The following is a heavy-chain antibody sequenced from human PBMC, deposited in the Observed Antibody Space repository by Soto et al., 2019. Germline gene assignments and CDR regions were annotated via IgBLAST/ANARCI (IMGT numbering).Heavy chain of an antibody. V-gene: IGHV4-31*03. Sequence: QVQLQESGPGLVKPSQTLSLTCTVSGDSMSSGGYYWSWIRQLPGKGLEWIGYIHYNGGTYYTPSLGSRVTISVDRSKNQFSPNLYSVTAADTAVYYCVREGAGSYWFDPWGQGILVTVSS. CDR1: GDSMSSGGYY. J-gene: IGHJ5*02. CDR3: VREGAGSYWFDP. CDR2: IHYNGGT. D-gene: IGHD3-10*01.